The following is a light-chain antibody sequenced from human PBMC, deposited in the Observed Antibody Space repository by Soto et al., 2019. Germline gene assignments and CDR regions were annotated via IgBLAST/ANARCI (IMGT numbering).Light chain of an antibody. CDR2: GAS. V-gene: IGKV3-15*01. J-gene: IGKJ4*01. CDR1: QSVSSN. CDR3: EQYNNWPLLT. Sequence: EIVMTQSPATLSVSPGERATLSCRASQSVSSNLAWYQQKPGQAPRLLIYGASTRATGIPAMFSGSGSGTEFTLTISSLQSEDCAVYYCEQYNNWPLLTFGGGTKLEIK.